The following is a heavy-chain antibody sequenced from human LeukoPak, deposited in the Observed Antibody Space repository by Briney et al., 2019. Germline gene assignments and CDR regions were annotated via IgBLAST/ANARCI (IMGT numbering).Heavy chain of an antibody. CDR2: IYYSGST. V-gene: IGHV4-59*01. CDR1: GGSISSYY. Sequence: TSETLSLTCTVSGGSISSYYWSWIRQPPGKGLEWIGYIYYSGSTNCNPSLKSRVTISVDTSKNQFSLKLSSVTAADTAVYYCARWYYYYMDVWGKGTTVTVSS. J-gene: IGHJ6*03. CDR3: ARWYYYYMDV.